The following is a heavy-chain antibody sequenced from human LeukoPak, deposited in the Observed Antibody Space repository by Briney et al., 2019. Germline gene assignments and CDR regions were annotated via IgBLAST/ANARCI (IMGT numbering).Heavy chain of an antibody. J-gene: IGHJ3*02. Sequence: GKSLRLSCAASGFIFSGYTLHWVRQTPGKGLEWVAIISFDGSNAYYADSVKGRFTISRDNSKNTLYLQMNSLRVDDTAVYYCARDMLGAFDNWGQGTMVTASS. CDR2: ISFDGSNA. V-gene: IGHV3-30*04. CDR1: GFIFSGYT. CDR3: ARDMLGAFDN. D-gene: IGHD2-8*01.